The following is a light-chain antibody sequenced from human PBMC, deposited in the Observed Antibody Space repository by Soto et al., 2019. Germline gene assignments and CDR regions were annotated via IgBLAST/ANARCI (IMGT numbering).Light chain of an antibody. Sequence: AIQLTQSPSSLAASVGDRVTITCRASQGISSHLGWSQQKPGKPPKLLIYDASTLESGVPSRFSGSGSGADFTLTISSLQPDDFATYYCQQFNSYPLTFGQGTRLEIK. CDR1: QGISSH. V-gene: IGKV1-13*02. J-gene: IGKJ5*01. CDR3: QQFNSYPLT. CDR2: DAS.